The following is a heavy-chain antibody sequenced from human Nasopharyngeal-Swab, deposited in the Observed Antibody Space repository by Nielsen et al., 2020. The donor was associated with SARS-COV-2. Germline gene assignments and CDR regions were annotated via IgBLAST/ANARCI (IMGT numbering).Heavy chain of an antibody. CDR3: ARKSGVLEQKLVRGRWFDP. CDR2: INHSGST. D-gene: IGHD6-13*01. J-gene: IGHJ5*02. V-gene: IGHV4-34*01. Sequence: WIRQPPGKGLEWIGEINHSGSTNYNPSLKSRVTISVDTSKNQFSLKLSSVTAADTAVYYCARKSGVLEQKLVRGRWFDPWGQGTLVTVSS.